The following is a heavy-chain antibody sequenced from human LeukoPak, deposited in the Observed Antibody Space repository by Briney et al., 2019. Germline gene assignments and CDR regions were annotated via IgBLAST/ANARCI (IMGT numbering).Heavy chain of an antibody. Sequence: PGGSLRLSCAASGFTFSNYWVHWVRQAAGKGLVWVSRINSDGSSRNYADSVRGRITISRDNAKNTLYLQMNSLRAEDTAVYYCASASSHRIAAGGDYWGQGTLVTVSS. J-gene: IGHJ4*02. CDR1: GFTFSNYW. V-gene: IGHV3-74*01. D-gene: IGHD6-13*01. CDR3: ASASSHRIAAGGDY. CDR2: INSDGSSR.